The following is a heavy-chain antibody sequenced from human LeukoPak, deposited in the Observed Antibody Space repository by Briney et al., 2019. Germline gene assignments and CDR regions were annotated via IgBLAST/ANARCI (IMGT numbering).Heavy chain of an antibody. CDR2: TRNKANSYIT. V-gene: IGHV3-72*01. Sequence: GGSLRLSCAASGFTFSSYSMNWVRQAPGKGLEWVGRTRNKANSYITEYAASVKGRFIISRDDSKNSLYLEMTSLKTEDTAVYYCARLRYGDYVGYWGQGTLVTVSS. D-gene: IGHD4-17*01. CDR1: GFTFSSYS. J-gene: IGHJ4*02. CDR3: ARLRYGDYVGY.